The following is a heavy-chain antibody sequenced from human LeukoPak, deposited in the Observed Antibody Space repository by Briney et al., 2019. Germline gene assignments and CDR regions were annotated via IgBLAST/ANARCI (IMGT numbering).Heavy chain of an antibody. CDR3: ARGSTFGGVTGGP. V-gene: IGHV3-74*01. CDR2: INTDGSST. Sequence: GGSLRLSCAASGFTFSSYWMHWVRQAPGKGLVWVSRINTDGSSTSYADSVKGRFTISRDNSKNTLYLQMNSLRAEDTAVYYCARGSTFGGVTGGPWGQGTLVTVSS. J-gene: IGHJ5*02. CDR1: GFTFSSYW. D-gene: IGHD3-16*01.